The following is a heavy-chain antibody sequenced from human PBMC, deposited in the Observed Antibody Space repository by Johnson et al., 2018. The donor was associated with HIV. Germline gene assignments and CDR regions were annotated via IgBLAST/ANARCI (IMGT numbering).Heavy chain of an antibody. CDR2: ISGSGGST. J-gene: IGHJ3*02. CDR1: GFTVSSNY. D-gene: IGHD7-27*01. CDR3: AKVTLGIGAFDI. Sequence: VQLVESGGGLVQPGGSLRLSCAASGFTVSSNYMSWVRQAPGKGLEWVSAISGSGGSTYYADSVKGRFTISRDNSKNTLYLQMNSLRAEDTAVYYCAKVTLGIGAFDIWGQGTMVTVSS. V-gene: IGHV3-23*04.